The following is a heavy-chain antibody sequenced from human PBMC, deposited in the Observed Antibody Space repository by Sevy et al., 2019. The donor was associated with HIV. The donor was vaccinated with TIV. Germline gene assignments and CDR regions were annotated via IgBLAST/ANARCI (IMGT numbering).Heavy chain of an antibody. CDR1: GITFSTSV. J-gene: IGHJ3*02. D-gene: IGHD2-2*01. Sequence: GGSLRLSCNASGITFSTSVMNWVRQSPDRGLEWVSSISGDTYYTHYADSMRGRFLVSRDNAKNSLFLEMNSLTVEDTAVYYCTRASLLGYCSTTSCYYAFDIWGPGTVVTVSS. CDR2: ISGDTYYT. CDR3: TRASLLGYCSTTSCYYAFDI. V-gene: IGHV3-21*01.